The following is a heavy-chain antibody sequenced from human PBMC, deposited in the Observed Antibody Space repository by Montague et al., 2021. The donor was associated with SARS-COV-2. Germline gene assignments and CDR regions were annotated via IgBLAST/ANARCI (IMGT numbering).Heavy chain of an antibody. CDR1: GDSISSSSYY. CDR2: IYYSGSS. D-gene: IGHD6-13*01. J-gene: IGHJ4*02. V-gene: IGHV4-39*01. CDR3: ARQRRGGRVSTTRFLDY. Sequence: SETLSLTCTVSGDSISSSSYYWGWIRQPTGKGLEWIGSIYYSGSSYYXPSIKSRVTISVYTSKNQFSLKLSSVTAADAAVYYCARQRRGGRVSTTRFLDYWGQGTLVTVSS.